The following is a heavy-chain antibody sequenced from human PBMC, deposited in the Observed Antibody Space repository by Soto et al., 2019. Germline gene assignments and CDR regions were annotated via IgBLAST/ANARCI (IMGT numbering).Heavy chain of an antibody. Sequence: QVQLVQSGAEVKKPGASVKVSCKASGYTFTGYYMHWVRQAPGQGLEWMGWINPNSGDTNYAQKFQGWVTMTRDTSISTAYMELSRLRSDDTALYYCAGAQLGHKYYFDYWGQGTLVTVSS. J-gene: IGHJ4*02. CDR2: INPNSGDT. D-gene: IGHD1-1*01. CDR3: AGAQLGHKYYFDY. V-gene: IGHV1-2*04. CDR1: GYTFTGYY.